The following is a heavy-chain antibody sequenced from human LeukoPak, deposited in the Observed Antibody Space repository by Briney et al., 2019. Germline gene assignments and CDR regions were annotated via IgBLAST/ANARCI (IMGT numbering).Heavy chain of an antibody. V-gene: IGHV5-51*01. D-gene: IGHD6-19*01. CDR3: ARRDSSGWPTYYYYGMDV. CDR2: IYPGDSDT. J-gene: IGHJ6*02. CDR1: GYSFTSYW. Sequence: GESLKISCKGSGYSFTSYWIGWVRQMPGKGLEWMGIIYPGDSDTRYSPSFQGQVTISADKSISTAYLQWSSLKASDTAMYHCARRDSSGWPTYYYYGMDVWGQGTTVTVSS.